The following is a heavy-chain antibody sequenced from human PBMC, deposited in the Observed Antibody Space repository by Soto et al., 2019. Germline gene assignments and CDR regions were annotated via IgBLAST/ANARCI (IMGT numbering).Heavy chain of an antibody. CDR2: IYHSGST. V-gene: IGHV4-4*02. CDR1: GGSISSSNW. D-gene: IGHD2-2*01. J-gene: IGHJ2*01. Sequence: QVQLQESGPGLVKPSGTLSLTCAVSGGSISSSNWWSWVRQPPGKGLEWIGEIYHSGSTNYNPSLTSRVTISVDKSKNQFSLKLSSVTAADTAVYYCARWAVVVPAAAWSWYFDLWGRGTLVTVSS. CDR3: ARWAVVVPAAAWSWYFDL.